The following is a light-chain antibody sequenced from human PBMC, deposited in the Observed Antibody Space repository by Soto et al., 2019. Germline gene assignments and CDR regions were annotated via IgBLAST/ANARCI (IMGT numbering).Light chain of an antibody. V-gene: IGLV1-44*01. CDR3: AAWDDSLNGPYV. CDR1: SSNIGSNT. CDR2: SNN. J-gene: IGLJ1*01. Sequence: QPVLTQPPSASGTPGQRVTISCSGSSSNIGSNTVNWYQQLPGTTPKLLIYSNNQRPSGVPDRFSGSKSGTSASLAISGIQSEDEADYYCAAWDDSLNGPYVFGTGTKLTVL.